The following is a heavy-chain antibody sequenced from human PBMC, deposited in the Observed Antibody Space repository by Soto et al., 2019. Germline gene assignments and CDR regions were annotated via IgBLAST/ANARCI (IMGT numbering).Heavy chain of an antibody. Sequence: QVQLVESGGGVVQPGRSLRLSCAASGFTFSSYAMHWVRQAPGKGLEWVAVISYDGSNKYYADSVKGRFTISRDNSKNTLYLQMNSLRAEDTAVNYCARSAAVVVTATDYWGQGTLVTVSS. CDR3: ARSAAVVVTATDY. CDR2: ISYDGSNK. CDR1: GFTFSSYA. J-gene: IGHJ4*02. D-gene: IGHD2-21*02. V-gene: IGHV3-30-3*01.